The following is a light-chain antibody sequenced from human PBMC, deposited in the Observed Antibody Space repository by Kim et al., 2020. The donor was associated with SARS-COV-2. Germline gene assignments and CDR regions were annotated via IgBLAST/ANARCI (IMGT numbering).Light chain of an antibody. V-gene: IGLV3-1*01. CDR3: QAWDSSPLV. J-gene: IGLJ3*02. Sequence: SVSPGQTASITCSGDKLGDKYACWYQQKPGQSPVLVIYQDSKRPSGIPERFSGSNSGNTATLTISGTQAMDEADYYCQAWDSSPLVFGGGTQLTVL. CDR1: KLGDKY. CDR2: QDS.